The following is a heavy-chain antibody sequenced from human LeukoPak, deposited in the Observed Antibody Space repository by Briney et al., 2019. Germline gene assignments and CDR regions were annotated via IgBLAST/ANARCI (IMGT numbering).Heavy chain of an antibody. CDR1: GGSFSGYY. CDR2: INHSGST. CDR3: ERGKGAPSGYPRFYYFDY. Sequence: SETLSLTCAVYGGSFSGYYWSWIRQPPGKGLEWIGEINHSGSTNYNPSLKSRVTLSVDTSKNQSSLKLISVPAADTAVYYCERGKGAPSGYPRFYYFDYWGQGTLVPVSS. V-gene: IGHV4-34*01. J-gene: IGHJ4*02. D-gene: IGHD3-22*01.